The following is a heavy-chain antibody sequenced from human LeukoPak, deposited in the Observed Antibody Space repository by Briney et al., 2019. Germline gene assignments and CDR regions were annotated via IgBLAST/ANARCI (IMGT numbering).Heavy chain of an antibody. V-gene: IGHV3-7*01. J-gene: IGHJ6*02. CDR2: IKQDGSEK. CDR1: GFTFSSYW. D-gene: IGHD2-21*02. CDR3: ARVAGGNFYYYYGMDV. Sequence: GGSLRLSCAASGFTFSSYWMSWVRQAPGKGLEWVANIKQDGSEKYYVDSVKGRFTISRDNAKNSLYLQMNSLRAEDTAVYYCARVAGGNFYYYYGMDVWGQGTTVTVSS.